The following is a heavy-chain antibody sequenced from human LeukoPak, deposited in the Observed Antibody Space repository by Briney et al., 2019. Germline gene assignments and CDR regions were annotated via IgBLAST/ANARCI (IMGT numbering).Heavy chain of an antibody. V-gene: IGHV4-4*02. CDR3: ARDGGLTIVRGVVDL. CDR1: GGSASSSNL. D-gene: IGHD3-10*01. Sequence: SETLSLTCTVSGGSASSSNLWTWIRQTPGKGLGWIGEIFHTGHTNYNPSLKSRVTISVNKSINHFSLNLNSVTAADTAVYYCARDGGLTIVRGVVDLWGQGTLVTVSS. CDR2: IFHTGHT. J-gene: IGHJ5*02.